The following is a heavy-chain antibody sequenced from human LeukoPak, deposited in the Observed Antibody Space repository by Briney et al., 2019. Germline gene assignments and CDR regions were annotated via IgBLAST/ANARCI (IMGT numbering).Heavy chain of an antibody. CDR1: GYSFTSNW. V-gene: IGHV5-51*01. CDR2: IYPGDSDT. CDR3: AKGEPTGNFDY. Sequence: GESPKISCKGSGYSFTSNWIGWVRQMPGKGLEWMGIIYPGDSDTRYSPSFQGQVTISADKSITTAYLQWSSLKASDTAIYYCAKGEPTGNFDYLGQGTLVTVSS. D-gene: IGHD1-1*01. J-gene: IGHJ4*02.